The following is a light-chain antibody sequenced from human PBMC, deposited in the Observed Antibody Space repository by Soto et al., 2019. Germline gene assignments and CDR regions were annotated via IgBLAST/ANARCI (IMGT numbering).Light chain of an antibody. CDR3: QQSNSFPLT. V-gene: IGKV1-12*01. CDR1: QVMSNF. Sequence: DIQMTQSPSSVSASVGDRVTITCRASQVMSNFLAWYQQTPGKAPKLLIYGASTLQSGVPSRFSGSGSGTDFTLTISSLQPEDFATYYCQQSNSFPLTFGGGTKVEI. J-gene: IGKJ4*01. CDR2: GAS.